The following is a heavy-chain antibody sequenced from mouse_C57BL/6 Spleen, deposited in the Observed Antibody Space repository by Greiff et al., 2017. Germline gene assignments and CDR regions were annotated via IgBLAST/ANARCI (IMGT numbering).Heavy chain of an antibody. CDR2: IDPSDSAT. V-gene: IGHV1-52*01. CDR1: GYTFTSYW. Sequence: QVQLQQPGAELVRPGSSVKLSCKASGYTFTSYWMHWVKQRPIQGLEWIGNIDPSDSATHYNQKFKDQATLTVDKSSSTAYMQLSSLTPEDSAVYYYARAPLFSTTVVAPDYWGQGTTLTVSS. CDR3: ARAPLFSTTVVAPDY. J-gene: IGHJ2*01. D-gene: IGHD1-1*01.